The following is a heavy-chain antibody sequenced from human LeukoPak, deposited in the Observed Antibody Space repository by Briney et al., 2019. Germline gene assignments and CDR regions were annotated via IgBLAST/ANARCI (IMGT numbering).Heavy chain of an antibody. CDR1: GFSFSSYA. V-gene: IGHV3-21*01. CDR2: ISSSSNYI. D-gene: IGHD5-18*01. Sequence: GGSLRLSCAASGFSFSSYAMNWVRQAPGKGLEWVSSISSSSNYIYYADSMKGRFTISRDNAKNSLYLQMNSLRAEDTAVYYCARNKKGDRYTYGHDYWGQGTLVTVSS. J-gene: IGHJ4*02. CDR3: ARNKKGDRYTYGHDY.